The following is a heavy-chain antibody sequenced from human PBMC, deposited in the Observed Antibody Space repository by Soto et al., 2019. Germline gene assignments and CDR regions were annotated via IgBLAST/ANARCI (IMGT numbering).Heavy chain of an antibody. J-gene: IGHJ4*02. CDR1: GVSFSTYY. D-gene: IGHD2-15*01. V-gene: IGHV4-59*01. Sequence: SETLSLTCTVSGVSFSTYYWSWIRQAPGKGLEWIGYIYYSGSSNYDPSLKSRVTMSVDTSKNQLSLKLSSVTAADTAVYYCARDQGGPFDYWGQGTLVTVSS. CDR3: ARDQGGPFDY. CDR2: IYYSGSS.